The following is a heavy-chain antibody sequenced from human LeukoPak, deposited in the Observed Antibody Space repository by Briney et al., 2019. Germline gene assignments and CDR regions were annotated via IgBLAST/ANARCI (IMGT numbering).Heavy chain of an antibody. D-gene: IGHD3-3*01. CDR2: TKEDGSDK. Sequence: GGSLRLSCAASGFTFSTYWMSWVRQAPGKGLEWVANTKEDGSDKYYVDSVKGRFTISRDNAKNSLYLQMNSLRAEDTAVYYCAKERITIFGVVITYFDYWGQGSLVTVSS. CDR1: GFTFSTYW. V-gene: IGHV3-7*01. CDR3: AKERITIFGVVITYFDY. J-gene: IGHJ4*02.